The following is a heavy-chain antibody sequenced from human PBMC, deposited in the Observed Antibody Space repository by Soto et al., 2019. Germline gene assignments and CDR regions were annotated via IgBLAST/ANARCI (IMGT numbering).Heavy chain of an antibody. V-gene: IGHV5-10-1*01. J-gene: IGHJ6*02. CDR1: GYSFTSYW. CDR2: IETSDSYT. CDR3: ARLSKIAAAGTASPCGMDA. Sequence: PXESLKISCKGSGYSFTSYWISWVRQMPGKGLVCMGRIETSDSYTDYSPSFHCHVTITADMSINVDYLQWKSLTAADTALYYCARLSKIAAAGTASPCGMDASGQGTTVTVSS. D-gene: IGHD6-13*01.